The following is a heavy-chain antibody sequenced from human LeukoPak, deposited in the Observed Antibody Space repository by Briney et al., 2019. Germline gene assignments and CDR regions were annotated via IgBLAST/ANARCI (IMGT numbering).Heavy chain of an antibody. J-gene: IGHJ6*02. Sequence: ASVKVSCKASGYTFTSYGISWVRQAPGQGLEWMGGISAYNGNTNYAQKLQGRVTMTTDTSTSTAYMELRRLRSDDTAVYYCARIRVSQLERRGPKTDYYYYGMDVWGQGTTVTVSS. CDR1: GYTFTSYG. CDR3: ARIRVSQLERRGPKTDYYYYGMDV. CDR2: ISAYNGNT. D-gene: IGHD1-1*01. V-gene: IGHV1-18*01.